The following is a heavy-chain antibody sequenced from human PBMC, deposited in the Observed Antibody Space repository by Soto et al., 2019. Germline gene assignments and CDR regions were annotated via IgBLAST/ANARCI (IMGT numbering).Heavy chain of an antibody. V-gene: IGHV1-69*13. CDR2: IIPIFGTA. D-gene: IGHD3-9*01. J-gene: IGHJ6*02. CDR1: GGTFSSYA. Sequence: GASVKVSCKASGGTFSSYAISWVRQAPGQGLEWMGGIIPIFGTANYAQKFQGRVTITADESTSTAYMELSSLRSEDTAVYYCARTKFPYDILTGYAADGMDVWGQGTTVTVSS. CDR3: ARTKFPYDILTGYAADGMDV.